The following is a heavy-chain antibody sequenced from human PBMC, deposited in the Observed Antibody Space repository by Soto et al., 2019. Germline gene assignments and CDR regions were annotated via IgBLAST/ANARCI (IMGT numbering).Heavy chain of an antibody. CDR2: IYWDDDK. Sequence: GPTLVNPTQTLTLTCTFSGFSLSTSGVGVGWIRQPPGKALEWLALIYWDDDKRYSPSLKTRLSITKDTSKKQVVVTRTNMDPVAATAVYCCGRGGYCSGNSSSSWVDPWGQGALVTVSS. CDR3: CGRGGYCSGNSSSSWVDP. V-gene: IGHV2-5*02. J-gene: IGHJ5*02. CDR1: GFSLSTSGVG. D-gene: IGHD2-15*01.